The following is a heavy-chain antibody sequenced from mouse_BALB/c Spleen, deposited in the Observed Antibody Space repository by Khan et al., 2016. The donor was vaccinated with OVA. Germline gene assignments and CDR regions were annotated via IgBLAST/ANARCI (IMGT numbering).Heavy chain of an antibody. CDR2: INPSNGYT. V-gene: IGHV1-4*01. CDR3: VRDEAYHRSDGWFAY. D-gene: IGHD2-14*01. Sequence: QVQLKESGAELARPGASVKMSCKASGYTFTSYTIHWIKLRPGQGLAWIGFINPSNGYTNYNQKFKDKATLTADKSSTTVYMQLSSLTSDDSAVYNCVRDEAYHRSDGWFAYWGQGTLITVSA. CDR1: GYTFTSYT. J-gene: IGHJ3*01.